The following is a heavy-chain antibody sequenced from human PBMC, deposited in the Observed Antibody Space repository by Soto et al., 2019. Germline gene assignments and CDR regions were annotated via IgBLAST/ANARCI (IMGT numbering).Heavy chain of an antibody. D-gene: IGHD3-3*01. J-gene: IGHJ4*02. CDR1: GGSISSYY. V-gene: IGHV4-4*07. Sequence: SETLSLTCTVSGGSISSYYWSWIRQPAGKGLEWIGRIYTSGSTNYNPSLKSRVTMSVDTSKNQFSLKLSSVTAADTAVYYCARGAFGVVMGGNYFDYWGQGTLVTSPQ. CDR2: IYTSGST. CDR3: ARGAFGVVMGGNYFDY.